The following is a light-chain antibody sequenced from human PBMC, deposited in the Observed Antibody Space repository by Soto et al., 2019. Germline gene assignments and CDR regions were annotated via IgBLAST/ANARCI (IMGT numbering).Light chain of an antibody. CDR2: DAS. J-gene: IGKJ1*01. Sequence: EIVLTQSPATLSLSPGERATLSCRASQSVSSYLAWYQQKPGQAPRLLIYDASNRATGIPARFSGSGSGTEFTLTINSLQPDDFATYYCQQYKSYWTFGQGTNVDIK. CDR3: QQYKSYWT. V-gene: IGKV3-11*01. CDR1: QSVSSY.